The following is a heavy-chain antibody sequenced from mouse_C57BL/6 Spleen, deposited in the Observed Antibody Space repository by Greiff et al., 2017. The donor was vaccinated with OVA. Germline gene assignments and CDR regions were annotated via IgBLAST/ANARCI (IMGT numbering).Heavy chain of an antibody. Sequence: VQLQQSGAELVRPGASVKLSCTASGFNIKDYYMHWVKQRPEQGLEWIGRIDPEDGDTEYAPKFQGKATMTADTSSNTAYLQLSSLTSEDTAVYYCTFDYDADYYAMDYWGQGTSVTVSS. D-gene: IGHD2-4*01. CDR1: GFNIKDYY. V-gene: IGHV14-1*01. J-gene: IGHJ4*01. CDR2: IDPEDGDT. CDR3: TFDYDADYYAMDY.